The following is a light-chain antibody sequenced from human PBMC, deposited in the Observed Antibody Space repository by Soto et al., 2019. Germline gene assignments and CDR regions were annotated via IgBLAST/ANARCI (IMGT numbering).Light chain of an antibody. J-gene: IGLJ1*01. CDR1: SSDVGGYNY. Sequence: SVLTQPASVSGSPGQSITISCTGTSSDVGGYNYVSWYQQHPGKAPKLMIYDVSNRPSGVSNRFSGSKSGNTASLTISGLQAEDEADYYCSSYTSSPYVFGTGTKVTVL. CDR3: SSYTSSPYV. CDR2: DVS. V-gene: IGLV2-14*01.